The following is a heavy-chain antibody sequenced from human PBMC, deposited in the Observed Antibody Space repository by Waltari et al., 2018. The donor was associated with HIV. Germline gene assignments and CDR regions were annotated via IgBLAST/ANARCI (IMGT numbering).Heavy chain of an antibody. CDR2: IRRKANSYAT. V-gene: IGHV3-73*01. CDR3: VGCHSSGCGY. J-gene: IGHJ4*02. CDR1: GFTFSGSA. Sequence: EVQLVESGGGLVQPGGSLKLSCAASGFTFSGSAMHWVRQASGKGLEWVGLIRRKANSYATAYVASVKGRFTISRDDSKNTAYLQMNSLKTEDTAVYYCVGCHSSGCGYWGQGTLVTVSS. D-gene: IGHD6-19*01.